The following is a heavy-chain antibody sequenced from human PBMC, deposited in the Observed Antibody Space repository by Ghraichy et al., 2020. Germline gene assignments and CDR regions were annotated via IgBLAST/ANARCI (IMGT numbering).Heavy chain of an antibody. J-gene: IGHJ3*02. V-gene: IGHV4-34*01. CDR3: ARGPPFTDYGRLRWGRYETSYSSGQREADDAFDI. CDR1: GGSFSGYY. CDR2: INHSGST. Sequence: SETLSLTCAVYGGSFSGYYWSWIRQPPGKGLEWIGEINHSGSTNYNPSLKSRVTISVDTSKNQFSLKLSSVTAADTAVYYCARGPPFTDYGRLRWGRYETSYSSGQREADDAFDIWGQGTMVTVSS. D-gene: IGHD6-19*01.